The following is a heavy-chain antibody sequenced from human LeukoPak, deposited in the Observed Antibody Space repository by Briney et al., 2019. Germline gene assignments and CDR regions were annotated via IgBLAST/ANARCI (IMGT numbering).Heavy chain of an antibody. J-gene: IGHJ4*02. CDR2: XXXXXXXX. D-gene: IGHD3-22*01. CDR3: ARDSXPLYSSGYSPPDY. CDR1: GFXXSXXX. V-gene: IGHV3-21*01. Sequence: GGSLRLSCAASGFXXSXXXXXXVXXXPGXXXXXVXXXXXXXXXXSYANSVKGXFTISRDNAKNSLYLQMNSLRAEDTAVYYCARDSXPLYSSGYSPPDYWGQGTLVTVSS.